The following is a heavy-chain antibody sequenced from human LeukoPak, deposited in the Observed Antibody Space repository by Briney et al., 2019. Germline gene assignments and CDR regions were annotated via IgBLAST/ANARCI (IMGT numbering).Heavy chain of an antibody. J-gene: IGHJ6*03. V-gene: IGHV3-48*01. CDR2: ISRGSSII. Sequence: PGGSLRLSCAASGFTFSSYAMHWGRQAPGKGLEWGSFISRGSSIIYFAHSLKGRFTLSRDNAKNSLYLQMHSLRAEATAVYYCASQSYDYDSKNYFYMDVWGKGTTVTVSS. CDR1: GFTFSSYA. D-gene: IGHD3-22*01. CDR3: ASQSYDYDSKNYFYMDV.